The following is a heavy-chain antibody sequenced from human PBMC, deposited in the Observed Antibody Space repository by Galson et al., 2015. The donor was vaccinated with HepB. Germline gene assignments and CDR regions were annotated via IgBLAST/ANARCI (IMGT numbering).Heavy chain of an antibody. V-gene: IGHV5-51*01. D-gene: IGHD2-21*02. J-gene: IGHJ5*02. Sequence: QSGAEVKKPGESLKISCKGSGYSFTTYWIAWVRQMPGKGLEWMGIIYPGDSDTRYSPSFQGQVTISVDKSINTAYLQWSSLKASDTAMYYCARLGQDCSNGDCFSTWFDPWGQGTLVTVSS. CDR1: GYSFTTYW. CDR3: ARLGQDCSNGDCFSTWFDP. CDR2: IYPGDSDT.